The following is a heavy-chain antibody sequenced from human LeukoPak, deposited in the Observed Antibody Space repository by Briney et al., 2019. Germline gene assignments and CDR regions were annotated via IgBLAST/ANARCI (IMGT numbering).Heavy chain of an antibody. CDR2: INPNSGGT. CDR3: AREVAVAGTDYYYYGMDV. D-gene: IGHD6-19*01. V-gene: IGHV1-2*02. Sequence: GASVKVPCKASGYTFTGYYMHWVRQPPGQGLEWMGWINPNSGGTNYAQKFQGRVTMTRDTSISTAYMELSRLRSDDTAVYYCAREVAVAGTDYYYYGMDVWGQGTTVTVSS. CDR1: GYTFTGYY. J-gene: IGHJ6*02.